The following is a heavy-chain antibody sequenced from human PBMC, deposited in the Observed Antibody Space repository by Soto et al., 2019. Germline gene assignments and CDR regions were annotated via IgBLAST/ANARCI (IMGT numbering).Heavy chain of an antibody. CDR3: ARERGYSYGYNYYYGMDV. J-gene: IGHJ6*02. CDR1: GGSISSGGYY. V-gene: IGHV4-31*03. Sequence: SETLSLTCTVSGGSISSGGYYWGWIRQHPGKGLEWIGYIYYSGSTYYNPSLKSRVTISVDTSKNQFSLKLSSVTAADTAVYYCARERGYSYGYNYYYGMDVWGQGTTVTVSS. CDR2: IYYSGST. D-gene: IGHD5-18*01.